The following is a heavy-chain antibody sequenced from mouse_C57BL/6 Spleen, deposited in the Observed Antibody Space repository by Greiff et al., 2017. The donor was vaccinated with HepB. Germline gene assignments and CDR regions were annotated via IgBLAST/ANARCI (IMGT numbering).Heavy chain of an antibody. D-gene: IGHD2-3*01. CDR2: IFPGSGST. V-gene: IGHV1-75*01. J-gene: IGHJ4*01. CDR3: ARDGYYHAMDY. CDR1: GYTFTDYY. Sequence: VQLQESGPELVKPGASVKISCKASGYTFTDYYINWVKQRPGQGLEWIGWIFPGSGSTYYNEKFKGKATLTVDKSSSTAYMLLSCLTSEDSAVYFCARDGYYHAMDYWGQGTSVTVSS.